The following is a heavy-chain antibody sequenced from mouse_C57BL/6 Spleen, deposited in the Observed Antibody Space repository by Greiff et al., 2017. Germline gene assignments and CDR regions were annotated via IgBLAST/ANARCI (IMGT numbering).Heavy chain of an antibody. CDR3: ARKGATDYYAMGC. CDR1: GYAFSSSW. D-gene: IGHD3-1*01. J-gene: IGHJ4*01. V-gene: IGHV1-82*01. Sequence: QVQLQQSGPELVKPGASVKISCKASGYAFSSSWMNWVKQRPGKGLEWIGRIYPGDGDTNYNGKFKGKATLTADKSSSTAYMQLSSLTSEDSAVYFCARKGATDYYAMGCWGQGTSVTVSS. CDR2: IYPGDGDT.